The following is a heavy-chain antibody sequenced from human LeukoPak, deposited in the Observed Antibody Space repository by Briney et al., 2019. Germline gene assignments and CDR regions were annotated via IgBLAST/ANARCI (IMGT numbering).Heavy chain of an antibody. CDR3: AKESLGVAVAGIPFDY. CDR1: GFTFSSYA. Sequence: PGGSLRLSCAASGFTFSSYAMSWVRQAPGKGLEWVSAISGSGGSTYYADSVKGRFTISRDNSKNTLYLQMNSLSAEDTAVYYCAKESLGVAVAGIPFDYWGQGTLVTVSS. V-gene: IGHV3-23*01. J-gene: IGHJ4*02. CDR2: ISGSGGST. D-gene: IGHD6-19*01.